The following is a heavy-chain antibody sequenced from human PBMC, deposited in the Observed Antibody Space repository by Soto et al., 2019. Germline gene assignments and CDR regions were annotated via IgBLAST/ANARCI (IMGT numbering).Heavy chain of an antibody. J-gene: IGHJ4*02. CDR2: IYYSGSTTY. D-gene: IGHD6-19*01. CDR3: ARVGSSGWSPDY. Sequence: PSETLSLTCTVSGGSISSGDYYWSWIRQPPGKGLEWIGYIYYSGSTTYNNNPSLKSRVSISVDTSKNQFYLRLSSVNAADTAVYYCARVGSSGWSPDYWGQGTLVTVSS. CDR1: GGSISSGDYY. V-gene: IGHV4-61*08.